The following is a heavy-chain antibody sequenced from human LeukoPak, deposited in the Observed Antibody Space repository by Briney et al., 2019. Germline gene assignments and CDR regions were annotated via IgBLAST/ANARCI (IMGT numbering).Heavy chain of an antibody. V-gene: IGHV3-23*01. CDR2: ISGSGRDT. D-gene: IGHD1-26*01. CDR3: ASRQWDLLDY. CDR1: GFSFNNYA. Sequence: GGSLRLSCATSGFSFNNYAMSWVRQPPGKGLEWVSAISGSGRDTYYADSVKGRFTISRDNSKNTLFLQMNNLRAEDTAVYYCASRQWDLLDYWGQGTLVTVSS. J-gene: IGHJ4*02.